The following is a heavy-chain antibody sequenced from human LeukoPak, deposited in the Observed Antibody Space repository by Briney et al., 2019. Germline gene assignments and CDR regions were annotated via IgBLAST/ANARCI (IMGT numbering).Heavy chain of an antibody. CDR1: GFTFSSYG. CDR3: ARDVLR. Sequence: GGSLRLSCAASGFTFSSYGIHWVRQAPGKGLEWVAFIRYDGSNKYYTDSVKGRFTISRDNAENTLYLQMNSLRAEDTAVYYCARDVLRRGQGTLVTVSS. CDR2: IRYDGSNK. J-gene: IGHJ4*02. D-gene: IGHD5-12*01. V-gene: IGHV3-30*02.